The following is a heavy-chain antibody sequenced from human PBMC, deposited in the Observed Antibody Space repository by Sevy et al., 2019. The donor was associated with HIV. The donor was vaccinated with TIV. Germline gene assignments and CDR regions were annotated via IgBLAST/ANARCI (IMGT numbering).Heavy chain of an antibody. D-gene: IGHD6-13*01. J-gene: IGHJ6*03. CDR1: GFTFSSYG. Sequence: GGSLRLSCAASGFTFSSYGMHWVRQAPGKGLEWVAVISYDGSNKYYADSVKGRFTISRDNSKNTQYLQMNSLRAEYTAVYYCAKDRIRSSSWSAYYYYYYLDVWGKGTTVTVSS. CDR2: ISYDGSNK. CDR3: AKDRIRSSSWSAYYYYYYLDV. V-gene: IGHV3-30*18.